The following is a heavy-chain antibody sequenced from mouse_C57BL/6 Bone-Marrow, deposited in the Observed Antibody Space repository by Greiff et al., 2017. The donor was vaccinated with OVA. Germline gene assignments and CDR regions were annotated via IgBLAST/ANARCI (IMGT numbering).Heavy chain of an antibody. V-gene: IGHV1-15*01. D-gene: IGHD1-1*01. J-gene: IGHJ2*01. CDR3: ARSYSSCGDFDY. CDR1: GYTFTDYE. Sequence: VQLQQSGAELVRPGASVTLSCKASGYTFTDYEMHWVQQTPVHGLEWIGAIDPETGGTAYNQKFKGKAILTADKSSSTAYLELRSLTSEDSAVDYCARSYSSCGDFDYWGQGTTLTVSS. CDR2: IDPETGGT.